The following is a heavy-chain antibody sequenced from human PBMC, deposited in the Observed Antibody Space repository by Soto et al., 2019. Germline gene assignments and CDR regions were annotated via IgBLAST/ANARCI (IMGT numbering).Heavy chain of an antibody. CDR1: GGTFSSYA. Sequence: GASVKVSCKASGGTFSSYAISWVRQAPGQGLEWMGGIIPIFGTANYAQKFQGRVTITADESTSTAYMELSSLRSEDTAVYYCARDRGFREYSSDYWGQGTLVTVSS. CDR3: ARDRGFREYSSDY. V-gene: IGHV1-69*13. CDR2: IIPIFGTA. D-gene: IGHD6-6*01. J-gene: IGHJ4*02.